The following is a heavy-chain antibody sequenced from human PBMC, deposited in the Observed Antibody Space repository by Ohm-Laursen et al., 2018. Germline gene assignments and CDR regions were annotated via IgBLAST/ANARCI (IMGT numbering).Heavy chain of an antibody. V-gene: IGHV3-74*01. CDR2: ITGDGTGA. J-gene: IGHJ6*02. Sequence: GSLRLSCAASGFTFSSYWMHWVRRAPGKGLVWVSRITGDGTGANYADSVKGRFTVSRDNAKRLLYLQMNSLRAEDTAVYYCARGYYYGMDVWGHGTTVTVSS. CDR1: GFTFSSYW. CDR3: ARGYYYGMDV.